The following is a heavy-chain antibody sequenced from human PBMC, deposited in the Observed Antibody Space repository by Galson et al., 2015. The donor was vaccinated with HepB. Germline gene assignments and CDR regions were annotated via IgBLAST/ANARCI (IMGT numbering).Heavy chain of an antibody. CDR1: GFSLTTTGVG. Sequence: PALVKPTQTLTLTCTFSGFSLTTTGVGVGWIRQPPGKALEWLAVIFWDDAKRFSPPLKTRLTITKDTSENQVVLTMANMDPVDTGTYYCAYFTAAMGFDYWGQGTLVTVSS. J-gene: IGHJ4*02. CDR2: IFWDDAK. V-gene: IGHV2-5*02. D-gene: IGHD2-2*01. CDR3: AYFTAAMGFDY.